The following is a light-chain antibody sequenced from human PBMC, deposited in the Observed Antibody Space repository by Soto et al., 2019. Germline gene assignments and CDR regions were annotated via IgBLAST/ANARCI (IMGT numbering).Light chain of an antibody. CDR1: SSNIGSSY. V-gene: IGLV1-47*01. CDR3: AAWDDSLSGVL. Sequence: QSVLTQPPSASGTPGQRVTISCSGSSSNIGSSYVYWYQQLPGTAPKLLIYRNNQRPSGVPDRFSGSKSGTSASLAIGGLRSEDEADYHCAAWDDSLSGVLFGGGTKLTVL. CDR2: RNN. J-gene: IGLJ2*01.